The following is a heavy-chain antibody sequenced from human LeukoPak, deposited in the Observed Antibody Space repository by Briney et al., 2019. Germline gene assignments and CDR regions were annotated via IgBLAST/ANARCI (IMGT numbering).Heavy chain of an antibody. V-gene: IGHV3-74*01. J-gene: IGHJ4*02. Sequence: GAQSLSCAASGFPFSTYWMHWVRQAPGKGRVWVSTINPEGNTPTYADSVKGRFTLSRDNAKNTLLLQMDSLRAEDTAIYYCVFFYTGLKIPYWGQGALVSVSS. CDR2: INPEGNTP. CDR1: GFPFSTYW. D-gene: IGHD3/OR15-3a*01. CDR3: VFFYTGLKIPY.